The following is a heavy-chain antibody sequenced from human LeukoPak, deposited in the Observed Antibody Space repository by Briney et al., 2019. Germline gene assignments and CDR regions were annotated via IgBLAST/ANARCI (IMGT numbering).Heavy chain of an antibody. CDR2: ISYDGSNK. D-gene: IGHD6-19*01. V-gene: IGHV3-30-3*01. CDR3: AKLSGSGSG. J-gene: IGHJ4*02. CDR1: GFTFSSYA. Sequence: PGGSLRLSCAASGFTFSSYAMHWVRQAPGKGLEWVAVISYDGSNKYYADSVKGRFTISRDNSKNTLYLQMNSLRAEDTAVYYCAKLSGSGSGWGQGTLVTVSS.